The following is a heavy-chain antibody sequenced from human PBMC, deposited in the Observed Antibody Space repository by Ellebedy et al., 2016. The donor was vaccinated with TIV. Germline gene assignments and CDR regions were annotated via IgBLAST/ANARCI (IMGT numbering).Heavy chain of an antibody. J-gene: IGHJ6*04. V-gene: IGHV3-48*02. CDR2: ISSSSSTI. CDR3: AKDRTTLFACGMDV. CDR1: GFTFSSYS. Sequence: GGSLRLXXAASGFTFSSYSMNWVRQAPGKGLEWVSYISSSSSTIYYADSVKGRFTISRDNAKNSLYLQMNSLRDEDTAVYYCAKDRTTLFACGMDVWGKGTTVTVSS. D-gene: IGHD4-11*01.